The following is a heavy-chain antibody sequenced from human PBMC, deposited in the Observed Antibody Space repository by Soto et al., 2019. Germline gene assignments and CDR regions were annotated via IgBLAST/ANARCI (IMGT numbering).Heavy chain of an antibody. CDR2: TNHSGST. D-gene: IGHD3-3*01. J-gene: IGHJ6*03. CDR1: GGSFSGYY. Sequence: PSETLSLTCAVYGGSFSGYYWSWIRQPPGKGLEWIGETNHSGSTNYNPSLKSRVTISVDTSKNQFSLKLSSVTAADTAVYYCARGGSGDFWSGYRKDYYMDVWGKGTTVTVSS. CDR3: ARGGSGDFWSGYRKDYYMDV. V-gene: IGHV4-34*01.